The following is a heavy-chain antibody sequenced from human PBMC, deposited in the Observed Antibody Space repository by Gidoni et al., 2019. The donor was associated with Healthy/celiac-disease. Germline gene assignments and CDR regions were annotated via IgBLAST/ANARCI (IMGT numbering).Heavy chain of an antibody. CDR3: ARAIVVVPAAMGGMDV. V-gene: IGHV1-69*06. CDR2: IIPIFGTA. CDR1: GGPFSSYA. Sequence: QVQLVQSGAAVKKPGSSVKVSCKASGGPFSSYAISWVRQAPGQGLEWMGGIIPIFGTANYAQKFQGRVTITADKSTSTAYMELSSLRSEDTAVYYCARAIVVVPAAMGGMDVWGQGTTVTVSS. D-gene: IGHD2-2*01. J-gene: IGHJ6*02.